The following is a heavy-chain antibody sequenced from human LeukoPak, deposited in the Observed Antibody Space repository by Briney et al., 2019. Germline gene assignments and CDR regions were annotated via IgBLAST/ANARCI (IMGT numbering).Heavy chain of an antibody. CDR2: IIPISGTA. D-gene: IGHD5-12*01. CDR3: ARGIVATMPPLGYYYYMDV. V-gene: IGHV1-69*05. J-gene: IGHJ6*03. CDR1: GGTFSSHA. Sequence: ASVKVSCKASGGTFSSHAIAWVRQAPGQGPEWMGGIIPISGTANYAQKFQGRVTITTDESTSTAYMELSSLTSDDTAVYYCARGIVATMPPLGYYYYMDVWGKGTTVTVSS.